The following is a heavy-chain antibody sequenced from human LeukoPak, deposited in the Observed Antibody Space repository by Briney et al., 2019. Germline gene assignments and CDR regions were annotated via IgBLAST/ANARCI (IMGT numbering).Heavy chain of an antibody. Sequence: SETLSLTCAVYGGSFSGYYWTWIRQPPGKGLEWIGEINHRGSSNYNPSLNSRVTISGDTSKNQFSLKLTSVTAADTAVYYCARGLIITHGVSSWFDPWGQGILVTVSS. J-gene: IGHJ5*02. D-gene: IGHD3-10*01. CDR2: INHRGSS. CDR1: GGSFSGYY. V-gene: IGHV4-34*01. CDR3: ARGLIITHGVSSWFDP.